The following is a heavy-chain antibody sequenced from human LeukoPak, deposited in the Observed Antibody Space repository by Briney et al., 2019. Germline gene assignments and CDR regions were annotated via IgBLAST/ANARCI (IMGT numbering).Heavy chain of an antibody. D-gene: IGHD6-6*01. CDR1: GFTFSSYE. V-gene: IGHV3-48*03. CDR3: AGDGSSPYLPPYNWFDP. CDR2: ISSSGSTI. Sequence: GGSLRLSCAASGFTFSSYEMNWVRQAPGKGLEWVSYISSSGSTIYYADSVKGRFTISRDNAKNSLYLQMNSLRAEDTAVYYCAGDGSSPYLPPYNWFDPWGQGTLVTVSS. J-gene: IGHJ5*02.